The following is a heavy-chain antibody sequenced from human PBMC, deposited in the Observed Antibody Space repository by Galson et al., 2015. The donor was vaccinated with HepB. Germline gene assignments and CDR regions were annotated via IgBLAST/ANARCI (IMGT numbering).Heavy chain of an antibody. Sequence: SVKVSCKASGYTLTNYDINWVRQATGQGLEWMGWMNPKRGITGYAQKFQGRVTMTSNTSISTAYMELSSLRSEDTAVYYCARLSRWSGYEDVWGQGTTVTVS. CDR1: GYTLTNYD. J-gene: IGHJ6*02. D-gene: IGHD3-3*01. CDR2: MNPKRGIT. V-gene: IGHV1-8*01. CDR3: ARLSRWSGYEDV.